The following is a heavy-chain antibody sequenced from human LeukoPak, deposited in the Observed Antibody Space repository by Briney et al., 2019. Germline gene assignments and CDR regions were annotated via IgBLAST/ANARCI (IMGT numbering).Heavy chain of an antibody. V-gene: IGHV3-74*01. CDR2: INSDGSST. CDR3: ASVMTTVTLYGMDV. J-gene: IGHJ6*02. CDR1: GFTFSSYW. Sequence: PGGSLRLSCAASGFTFSSYWMHWVRQAPGKGLVWVSRINSDGSSTSYADSVKGRFTISRDNAKNTLYQQMNSLRAEDTAVYYCASVMTTVTLYGMDVWGQGTTVTVSS. D-gene: IGHD4-17*01.